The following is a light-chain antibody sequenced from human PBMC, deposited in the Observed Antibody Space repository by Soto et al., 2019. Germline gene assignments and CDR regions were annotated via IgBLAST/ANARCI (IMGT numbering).Light chain of an antibody. Sequence: DLQMTQSPSTLSASVGDRVTITCRASQSIGNWLAWYQQKPGKAPKLLIYKASSLQSGVPSRFSGSGSGTDFTLTINSLQPDDFASYYCQQYNSYSGTFGQGTKVEIK. J-gene: IGKJ1*01. V-gene: IGKV1-5*03. CDR3: QQYNSYSGT. CDR2: KAS. CDR1: QSIGNW.